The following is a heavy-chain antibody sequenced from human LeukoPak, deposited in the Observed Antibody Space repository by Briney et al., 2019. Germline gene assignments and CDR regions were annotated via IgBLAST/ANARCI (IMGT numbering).Heavy chain of an antibody. CDR1: GYTFTSYY. Sequence: ASVKVSCKASGYTFTSYYMHWVRQAPGQGLEWMGIINPSGGSTSYAQKFQGRVTMTRDTSTSTVYMELSSLRSEDTAVYYCAREWWGPRDGYNLDYWGQGTLVTVSS. D-gene: IGHD2-21*02. CDR3: AREWWGPRDGYNLDY. V-gene: IGHV1-46*01. CDR2: INPSGGST. J-gene: IGHJ4*02.